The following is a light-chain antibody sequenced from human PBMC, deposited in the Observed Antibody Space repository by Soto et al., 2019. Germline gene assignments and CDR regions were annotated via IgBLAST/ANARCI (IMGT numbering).Light chain of an antibody. CDR3: HQYCSIPLT. CDR2: WAS. CDR1: QSVLISSQNKNC. Sequence: DIVMTQSPDSLAVSLGERATINCKSTQSVLISSQNKNCITWYQQKPGQPPKVLIYWASTRESGVPDRFSGSGSGTDFTLTISSLQAEEVAVYYCHQYCSIPLTFGQGTNVEIK. V-gene: IGKV4-1*01. J-gene: IGKJ1*01.